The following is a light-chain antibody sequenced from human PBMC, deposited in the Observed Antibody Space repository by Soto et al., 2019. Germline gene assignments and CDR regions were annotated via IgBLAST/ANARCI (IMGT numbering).Light chain of an antibody. V-gene: IGLV2-14*01. J-gene: IGLJ1*01. Sequence: QSALTQPASVSGSPAQSITISCTGSSSDIGDYNFVSWYQQHPGKAPKLMIYGVSLRPSGVSDRFSGSKSGNTASLTISGLQAEDEADYYCSSYTGTSPPLLFGTGTKLTVL. CDR1: SSDIGDYNF. CDR3: SSYTGTSPPLL. CDR2: GVS.